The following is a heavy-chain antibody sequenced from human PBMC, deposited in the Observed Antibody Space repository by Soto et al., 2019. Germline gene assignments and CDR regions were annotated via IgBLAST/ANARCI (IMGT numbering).Heavy chain of an antibody. CDR3: ARHKSGGGSPPFDF. Sequence: PGESLKTSCQAPGFIFTSYWLSWGRQMPGKGLEWMGGLNPKGSLANYSPSFRGHVTISPDTSVTTAYLKWSSLKASDTAIYYCARHKSGGGSPPFDFWGQGTLVTVSS. V-gene: IGHV5-10-1*01. D-gene: IGHD3-10*01. CDR2: LNPKGSLA. J-gene: IGHJ4*02. CDR1: GFIFTSYW.